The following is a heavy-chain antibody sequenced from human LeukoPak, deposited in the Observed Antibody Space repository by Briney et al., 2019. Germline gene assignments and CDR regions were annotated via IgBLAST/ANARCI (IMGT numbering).Heavy chain of an antibody. J-gene: IGHJ4*02. Sequence: ASVKVSCKASGYTFTSYGISWVRQAPGQGLEWMGWISAYNGNTNYAQKLQGRVTMTTDTSTSTAYMELRSQRSDDTAVYYCARVSLSTIVVVQFDYWGQRTLVTVSS. CDR1: GYTFTSYG. D-gene: IGHD3-22*01. V-gene: IGHV1-18*01. CDR3: ARVSLSTIVVVQFDY. CDR2: ISAYNGNT.